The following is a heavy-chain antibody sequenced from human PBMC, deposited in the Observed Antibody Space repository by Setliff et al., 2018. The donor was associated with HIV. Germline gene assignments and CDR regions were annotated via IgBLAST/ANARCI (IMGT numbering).Heavy chain of an antibody. CDR3: ARSKGGGSGSFSY. CDR2: IYYSGNT. Sequence: SETLSLTCTVSGGSISSSSYYWGWIRQPPGKGLEWIGTIYYSGNTYYNPSLKSRVTISVDTSKNQISLKLTSVTAADTAIYYCARSKGGGSGSFSYLGQGTLVTVSS. V-gene: IGHV4-39*01. J-gene: IGHJ4*02. CDR1: GGSISSSSYY. D-gene: IGHD3-10*01.